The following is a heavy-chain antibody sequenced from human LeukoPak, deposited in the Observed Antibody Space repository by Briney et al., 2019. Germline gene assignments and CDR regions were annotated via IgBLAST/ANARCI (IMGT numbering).Heavy chain of an antibody. CDR3: ARQTFGVLYFDS. J-gene: IGHJ4*02. Sequence: SETLSLTCSVSGGFNTHYYWTWIRQPPGKGLEWIGYIYHSGSTYYNPSLKSRVTISVDRSKNQFSLKLTSVTAADTAVYYCARQTFGVLYFDSWGQGTLAIVSS. CDR2: IYHSGST. V-gene: IGHV4-59*08. CDR1: GGFNTHYY. D-gene: IGHD3-10*01.